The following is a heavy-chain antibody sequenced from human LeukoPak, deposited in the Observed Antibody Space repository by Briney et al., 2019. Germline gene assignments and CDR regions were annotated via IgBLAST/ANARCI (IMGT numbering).Heavy chain of an antibody. J-gene: IGHJ4*02. CDR1: AYTFISYG. V-gene: IGHV1-18*01. CDR3: ARARGGYGGTENDD. CDR2: ISGYNGNT. Sequence: VASVKVSCKASAYTFISYGITWVRQAPGQGLEWMGWISGYNGNTNYAQKLQGRVTMTTDTSTSTAYMELRSLRSDDTAVYYCARARGGYGGTENDDWGQGTLVTVSS. D-gene: IGHD4-23*01.